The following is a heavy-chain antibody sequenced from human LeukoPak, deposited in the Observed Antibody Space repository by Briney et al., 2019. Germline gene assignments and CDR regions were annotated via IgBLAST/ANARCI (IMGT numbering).Heavy chain of an antibody. Sequence: SETLSLTCTVSGGSISSSSYYWGWLRQPPGTGLEWIGSIYYSGSTYYNPSLKSPVTISVNTSKNQFSLKLSSVTAADTAVYYCARLAYSSGWIDYWGQGTLVTVSS. J-gene: IGHJ4*02. V-gene: IGHV4-39*01. CDR2: IYYSGST. CDR1: GGSISSSSYY. CDR3: ARLAYSSGWIDY. D-gene: IGHD6-19*01.